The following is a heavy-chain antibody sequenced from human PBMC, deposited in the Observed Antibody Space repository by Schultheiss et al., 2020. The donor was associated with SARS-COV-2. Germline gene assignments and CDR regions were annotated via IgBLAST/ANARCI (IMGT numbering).Heavy chain of an antibody. CDR2: ISYDGSNK. CDR1: GFTFSSYA. J-gene: IGHJ1*01. Sequence: GGSLRLSCAASGFTFSSYAMHWVRQAPGKGLEWVAVISYDGSNKYYADSVKGRFTISRDNAKNTLYLQMNSLGAEDTAVYYCTRESTFGGVYASDAWGQGTLVTVSS. V-gene: IGHV3-30*04. CDR3: TRESTFGGVYASDA. D-gene: IGHD3-16*01.